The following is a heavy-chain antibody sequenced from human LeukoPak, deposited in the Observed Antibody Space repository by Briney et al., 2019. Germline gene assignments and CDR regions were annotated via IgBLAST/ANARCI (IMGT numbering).Heavy chain of an antibody. D-gene: IGHD2-8*01. J-gene: IGHJ6*02. V-gene: IGHV4-59*01. Sequence: SETLSLTCTVSGGSISSYYWSWIRQPPGKGLEWIGYIYYSGSTNYNPSLKSRVTISVDTSKNQFCLKLSSVTAAATAVYYCARASGYCTNGVCYNQHYYYYGMDVWGQGTTVTVSS. CDR1: GGSISSYY. CDR2: IYYSGST. CDR3: ARASGYCTNGVCYNQHYYYYGMDV.